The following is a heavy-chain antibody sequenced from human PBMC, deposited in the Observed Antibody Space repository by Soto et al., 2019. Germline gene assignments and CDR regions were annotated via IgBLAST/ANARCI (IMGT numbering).Heavy chain of an antibody. V-gene: IGHV1-69*06. J-gene: IGHJ4*02. CDR3: ATYPRPYKWTDI. Sequence: QERLEQSGAEVKKPGSSVRVSCQASGGALTSYPSHWVRQAPGQGLEWMGVIDPIVDTSNPAEHFKSRLNLTADTSTKTVYMDLTTLRSDDTAIYFCATYPRPYKWTDICGRGTQITVS. CDR2: IDPIVDTS. CDR1: GGALTSYP. D-gene: IGHD1-20*01.